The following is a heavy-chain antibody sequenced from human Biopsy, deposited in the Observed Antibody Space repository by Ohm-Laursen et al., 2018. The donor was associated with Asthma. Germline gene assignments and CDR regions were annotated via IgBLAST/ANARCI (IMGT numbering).Heavy chain of an antibody. V-gene: IGHV1-2*06. CDR2: IHPNSGAT. CDR1: GYPFIGYP. J-gene: IGHJ5*02. CDR3: ARGQKSAGDRWFDP. D-gene: IGHD6-13*01. Sequence: ASVKVSCKTSGYPFIGYPIHWMRQAPGQGLEWMGRIHPNSGATNYAQKFQGRVTMTRDTSISTAYMEASRLRSDDTAVYYCARGQKSAGDRWFDPWGQGTLVTVSS.